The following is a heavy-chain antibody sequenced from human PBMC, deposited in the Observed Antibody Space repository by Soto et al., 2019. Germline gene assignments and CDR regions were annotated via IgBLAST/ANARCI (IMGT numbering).Heavy chain of an antibody. CDR3: AKDPKATGTHY. CDR2: ITYDGGNK. CDR1: GFTISSYG. Sequence: VGSLRLSCAASGFTISSYGMHWVRQAPGKGLEWVAVITYDGGNKYYADSVKGRLSISRDNSRDTLYLQMHSLRAEDTAVYYCAKDPKATGTHYWGRGTLVTVSS. D-gene: IGHD1-1*01. V-gene: IGHV3-30*18. J-gene: IGHJ4*02.